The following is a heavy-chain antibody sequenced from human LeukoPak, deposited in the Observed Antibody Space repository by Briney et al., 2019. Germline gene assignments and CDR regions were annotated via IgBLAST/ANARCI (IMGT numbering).Heavy chain of an antibody. Sequence: GRSLRLPCAASGFTFSSYAMHWVRQAPGKGLEWVAVISYDGSNKYYADSVKGRFTISRDNSKNTLYLQMNSLRAEDTAVYYCAREGSTSCHFDYWGQGTLVTVSS. V-gene: IGHV3-30*04. J-gene: IGHJ4*02. CDR2: ISYDGSNK. D-gene: IGHD2-2*01. CDR1: GFTFSSYA. CDR3: AREGSTSCHFDY.